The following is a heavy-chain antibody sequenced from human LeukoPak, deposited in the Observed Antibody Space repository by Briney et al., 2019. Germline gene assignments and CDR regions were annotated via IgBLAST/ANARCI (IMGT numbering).Heavy chain of an antibody. CDR3: ARGGSYYPNYYYYYMDV. CDR1: GGSISSSNW. D-gene: IGHD1-26*01. J-gene: IGHJ6*03. V-gene: IGHV4-4*02. Sequence: SGTLSLTCAVSGGSISSSNWWSWVRQPPGKGLEWIGEIYHSGSTNYNPSLKSRVTISVDTSKNQFSLKLSSVTAADTAVYYCARGGSYYPNYYYYYMDVWGKGTTVTVSS. CDR2: IYHSGST.